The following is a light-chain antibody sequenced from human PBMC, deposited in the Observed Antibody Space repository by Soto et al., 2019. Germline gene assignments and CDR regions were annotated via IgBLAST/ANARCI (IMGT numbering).Light chain of an antibody. CDR2: QTS. J-gene: IGKJ1*01. V-gene: IGKV3-11*01. CDR3: HQHHSWPRT. CDR1: QYINTR. Sequence: DIQLTRSPATLSWSAGDRVTLPCRASQYINTRLAWYQHKPGQAPRLLIYQTSIRAAGIPARFSGSGSGTDFTLTISDLQPEDFAVYYCHQHHSWPRTFGQGTKVDIK.